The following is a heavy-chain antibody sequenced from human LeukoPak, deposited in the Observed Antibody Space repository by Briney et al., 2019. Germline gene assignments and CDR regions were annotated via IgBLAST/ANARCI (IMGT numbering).Heavy chain of an antibody. CDR1: GYSISSGYY. CDR2: IYTSGTT. D-gene: IGHD3-22*01. Sequence: PSETLSLTCAVSGYSISSGYYWGWIRQPAGKGLEWIGRIYTSGTTNYNPSLKSRVTMSLDTSKRQLSLNLSSVTAADTAVYYCARDQTYYDTSGYSLYAFDFWGQGTMVALSS. J-gene: IGHJ3*01. V-gene: IGHV4-4*07. CDR3: ARDQTYYDTSGYSLYAFDF.